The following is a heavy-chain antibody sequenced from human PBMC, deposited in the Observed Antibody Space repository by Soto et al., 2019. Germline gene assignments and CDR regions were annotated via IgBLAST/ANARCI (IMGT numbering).Heavy chain of an antibody. V-gene: IGHV4-61*01. CDR1: GGSISSSSYY. D-gene: IGHD2-8*01. Sequence: PSETLSLTCTVSGGSISSSSYYWSWIRQPPGKGLEWIGYIYYSGSTNYNPSLKSRVTISVDTSKNQFSLKLSSVTAADTAVYYCAREGSQYCTNGVCSPQNWFDPWGQGTLVTVSS. CDR2: IYYSGST. J-gene: IGHJ5*02. CDR3: AREGSQYCTNGVCSPQNWFDP.